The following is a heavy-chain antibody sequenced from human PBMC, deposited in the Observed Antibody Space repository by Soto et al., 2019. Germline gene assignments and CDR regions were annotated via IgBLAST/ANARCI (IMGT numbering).Heavy chain of an antibody. CDR2: ISGSGGST. CDR3: AKGNRGYSYGNGVDY. D-gene: IGHD5-18*01. J-gene: IGHJ4*02. V-gene: IGHV3-23*01. CDR1: GFTFSSYA. Sequence: PGGSLRLSCAASGFTFSSYAMSWVRQAPGKGLEWVSAISGSGGSTYYADSVKGRFTISRDNSKNTLYLQMNSLRAEDTAVYYCAKGNRGYSYGNGVDYWGQGTLVTVSS.